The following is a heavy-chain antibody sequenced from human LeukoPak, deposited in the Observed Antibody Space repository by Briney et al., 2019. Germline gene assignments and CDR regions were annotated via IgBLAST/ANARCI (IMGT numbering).Heavy chain of an antibody. J-gene: IGHJ3*02. Sequence: GGSLRLSCAASGFTFDDYAMHWVRQAPGKGLEWVSGISWNSGSIGYADSVKGRFTISRDNAKNSLYLQMNSLRAEDTALYYCAKASRKLLWFGELTDDAFDTWGQGTMVTVSS. V-gene: IGHV3-9*01. D-gene: IGHD3-10*01. CDR3: AKASRKLLWFGELTDDAFDT. CDR1: GFTFDDYA. CDR2: ISWNSGSI.